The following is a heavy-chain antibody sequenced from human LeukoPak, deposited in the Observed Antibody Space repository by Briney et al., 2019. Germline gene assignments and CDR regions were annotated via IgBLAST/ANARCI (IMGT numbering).Heavy chain of an antibody. D-gene: IGHD6-19*01. CDR2: IYTSGST. J-gene: IGHJ4*02. CDR3: ARNPVAGANPKFGY. Sequence: SETLSLTCTVSGGSISNSYWSWIRQPAGKGLEWIGRIYTSGSTNYNPSLKSRVTLSVDTSKNQFSLKLTSVTAADTAVYYCARNPVAGANPKFGYWGQGTLVTVSS. CDR1: GGSISNSY. V-gene: IGHV4-4*07.